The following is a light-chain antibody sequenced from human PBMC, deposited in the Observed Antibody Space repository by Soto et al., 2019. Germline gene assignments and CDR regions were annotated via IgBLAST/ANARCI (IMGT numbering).Light chain of an antibody. V-gene: IGKV1-5*03. Sequence: DIQMTQAPSTLSASVGDRVTITCRASQRISSWLSWYQQKPWKAPKLLIDKASSLESGVPSRFSGSGSGTEFTLTISSLQTDDFSTSYCQQYNSYASTFGQGTKLAIK. CDR2: KAS. CDR3: QQYNSYAST. CDR1: QRISSW. J-gene: IGKJ2*01.